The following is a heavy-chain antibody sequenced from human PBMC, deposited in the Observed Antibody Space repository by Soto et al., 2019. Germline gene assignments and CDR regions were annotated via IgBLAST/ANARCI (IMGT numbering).Heavy chain of an antibody. D-gene: IGHD5-18*01. V-gene: IGHV4-34*01. Sequence: SETLSLTCAVYGGSFSGYYWSWIRQPPGKGLEWIGEINHSGSTNYNPSLKSRVTISVDTSKNQFSLKLSSVTAADTAVYYCAREAGDTAMEYFDYWGQGTLVTVS. CDR2: INHSGST. J-gene: IGHJ4*02. CDR1: GGSFSGYY. CDR3: AREAGDTAMEYFDY.